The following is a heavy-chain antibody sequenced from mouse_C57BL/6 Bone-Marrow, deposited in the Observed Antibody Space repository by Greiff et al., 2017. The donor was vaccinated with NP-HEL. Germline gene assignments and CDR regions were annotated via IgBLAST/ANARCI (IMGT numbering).Heavy chain of an antibody. D-gene: IGHD1-1*01. CDR3: ARYDYGSSYYFDY. CDR2: IDPSDSYT. CDR1: GYTFTSYW. J-gene: IGHJ2*01. V-gene: IGHV1-69*01. Sequence: VQLQQPGAELVMPGASVKLSCKASGYTFTSYWMHWVKQRPGQGLEWIGEIDPSDSYTNYNQKFKGKSTLTVDKSSSTAYMQLSSLTSEDSAVYYCARYDYGSSYYFDYWGQGTTLTVSS.